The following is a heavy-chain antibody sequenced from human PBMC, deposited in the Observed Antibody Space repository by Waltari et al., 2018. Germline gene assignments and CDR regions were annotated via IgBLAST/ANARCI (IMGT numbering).Heavy chain of an antibody. J-gene: IGHJ4*02. CDR3: AKDRRDFRDFDY. Sequence: EVQLLESGGGLVQPGGSLRLSCAASGFTFSSYAMSWVRQAPGKGLEWVSVIYSGGSTYYADSVKGRFTISRDNSKNTLYLQMNSLRAEDTAVYYCAKDRRDFRDFDYWGQGTLVTVSS. D-gene: IGHD3-10*01. CDR2: IYSGGST. V-gene: IGHV3-23*03. CDR1: GFTFSSYA.